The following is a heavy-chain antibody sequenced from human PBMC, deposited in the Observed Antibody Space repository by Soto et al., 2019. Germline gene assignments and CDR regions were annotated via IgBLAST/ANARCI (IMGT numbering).Heavy chain of an antibody. V-gene: IGHV3-30*18. J-gene: IGHJ4*01. CDR1: GFVFSSYD. D-gene: IGHD3-3*01. CDR3: AKGKTIFGVVVVSEY. Sequence: VGSLRLSCSVSGFVFSSYDMHWVRQAPDKGLEWVAVISNDGSNKDDADSVKGRFTISRDNSKITLYLQMNGLRAEDTAVYYCAKGKTIFGVVVVSEYWGQGTLVTVSS. CDR2: ISNDGSNK.